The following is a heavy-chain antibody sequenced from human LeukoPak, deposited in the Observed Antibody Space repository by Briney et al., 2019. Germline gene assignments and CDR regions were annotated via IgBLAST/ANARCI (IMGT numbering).Heavy chain of an antibody. Sequence: SETLSLTCTVSGGSISSYYWSWIRQPPGKGLEWIGYIYYSGNTNYNPSLKSRVTISVDTSKNQFSLKLSSVTAADTAVYYCARDRSSGYDYYYYGMDVWGQGTTVTVSS. V-gene: IGHV4-59*12. CDR2: IYYSGNT. J-gene: IGHJ6*02. CDR3: ARDRSSGYDYYYYGMDV. D-gene: IGHD3-22*01. CDR1: GGSISSYY.